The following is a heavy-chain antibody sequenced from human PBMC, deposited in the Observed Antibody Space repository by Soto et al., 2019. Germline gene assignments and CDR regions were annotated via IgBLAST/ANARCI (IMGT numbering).Heavy chain of an antibody. CDR2: IYDGGST. V-gene: IGHV4-30-4*08. CDR1: GGSVSSVDYY. Sequence: QVQLQESGPGLVKPSQTLSLTCTVSGGSVSSVDYYWSWIRQVPDKRLEWIGHIYDGGSTYIYPSLTSPVSISLDTSKNQFSLQLNSVSAADTAVYYCARGLSGDKVDYWGQGILVTVSS. D-gene: IGHD7-27*01. J-gene: IGHJ4*02. CDR3: ARGLSGDKVDY.